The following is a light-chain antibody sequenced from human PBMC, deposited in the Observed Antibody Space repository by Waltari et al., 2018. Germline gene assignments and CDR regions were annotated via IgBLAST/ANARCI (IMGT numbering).Light chain of an antibody. CDR2: EVI. CDR3: SSYTSSSTLL. Sequence: QSALTQPASVSGSPGQSITISCTGTSTDVGGYNSVSWYQQHPGKAPKLMIYEVINRPSGVSNRFSGSKSGNTASLTISGLQAEDEADYYCSSYTSSSTLLFGGGTRLTVL. J-gene: IGLJ3*02. CDR1: STDVGGYNS. V-gene: IGLV2-14*01.